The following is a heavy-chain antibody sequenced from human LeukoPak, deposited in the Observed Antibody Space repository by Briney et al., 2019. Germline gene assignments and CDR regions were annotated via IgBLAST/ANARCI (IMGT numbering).Heavy chain of an antibody. V-gene: IGHV3-23*01. CDR1: GFTFSSYA. CDR2: ISGSGGST. D-gene: IGHD3-10*01. CDR3: AKGTGYYGSEGFDY. J-gene: IGHJ4*02. Sequence: GGSLRLSCAASGFTFSSYAMSWVRQAPGKGLEWVSAISGSGGSTYYADSVKGRFTISRDNSKDTLYLQMNSLRAEDTAVYYCAKGTGYYGSEGFDYWGQGTLVTVSS.